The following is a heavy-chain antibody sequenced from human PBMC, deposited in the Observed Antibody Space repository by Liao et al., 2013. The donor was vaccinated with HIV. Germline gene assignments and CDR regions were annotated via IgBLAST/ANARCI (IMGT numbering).Heavy chain of an antibody. Sequence: QLQQWGAGLLKPSETLSLTCAVYGGSFKEYYWTWIRQSPGTGLEWIGEIDYYGGTNYNPSLKNRGTISVDTSKNQFSLRLTSVTAADTAVYYCARTDQYYDFWNGYENWFDPWGQGTLVTVSS. CDR1: GGSFKEYY. CDR3: ARTDQYYDFWNGYENWFDP. CDR2: IDYYGGT. J-gene: IGHJ5*02. V-gene: IGHV4-34*01. D-gene: IGHD3-3*01.